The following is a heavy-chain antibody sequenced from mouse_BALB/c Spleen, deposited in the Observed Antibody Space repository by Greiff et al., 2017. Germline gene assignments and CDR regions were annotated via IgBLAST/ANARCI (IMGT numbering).Heavy chain of an antibody. D-gene: IGHD2-14*01. CDR1: GFNIKDYY. CDR3: NPRYGFDY. J-gene: IGHJ2*01. CDR2: IDPENGDT. Sequence: EVQLKESGAELVRSGASVKLSCTASGFNIKDYYMHWVKQRPEQGLEWIGWIDPENGDTEYAPKFQGKATMTADTSSNTAYLQLSSLTSEDTAVYYCNPRYGFDYWGQGTTLTVSS. V-gene: IGHV14-4*02.